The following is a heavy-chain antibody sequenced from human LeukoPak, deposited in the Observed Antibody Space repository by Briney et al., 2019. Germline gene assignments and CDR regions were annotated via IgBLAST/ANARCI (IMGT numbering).Heavy chain of an antibody. Sequence: SETLSLTCAVYGGSFSGYYWSWIRQPPGKVLEWIGEINHSGSTNYNPSLKSRVTISVDTSKNQFSLKLSSVTAADTAVYYCARVQHSRLYNWFDPWGQGTLVTVSS. D-gene: IGHD6-13*01. J-gene: IGHJ5*02. CDR3: ARVQHSRLYNWFDP. CDR2: INHSGST. V-gene: IGHV4-34*01. CDR1: GGSFSGYY.